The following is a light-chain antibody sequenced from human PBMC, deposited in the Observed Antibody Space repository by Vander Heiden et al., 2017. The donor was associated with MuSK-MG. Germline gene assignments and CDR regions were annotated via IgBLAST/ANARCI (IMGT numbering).Light chain of an antibody. CDR3: QQYGGSPPYT. Sequence: EIVLTQSPGTQSLSPGERATLSCRASQSVSSSYLAWYQQKPGQAPRLLIYGASSRATGIPDRFSGSGYGTDFTLTISRLEPEDFAVYYCQQYGGSPPYTFGQGTKLEIK. J-gene: IGKJ2*01. V-gene: IGKV3-20*01. CDR2: GAS. CDR1: QSVSSSY.